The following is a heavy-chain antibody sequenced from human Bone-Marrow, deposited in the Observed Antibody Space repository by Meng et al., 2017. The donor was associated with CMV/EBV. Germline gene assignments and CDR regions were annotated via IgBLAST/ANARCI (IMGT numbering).Heavy chain of an antibody. CDR2: INPNSGGT. J-gene: IGHJ4*02. CDR3: ARGWRDGYNYALFGY. D-gene: IGHD5-24*01. CDR1: GYTFTGYY. Sequence: SGYTFTGYYIRWVRQAPGQGLEWMGWINPNSGGTNYAQKFQGRVTMTRDTSISTAYMELSRLRSDDTAVYYCARGWRDGYNYALFGYWGQGTLVTVSS. V-gene: IGHV1-2*02.